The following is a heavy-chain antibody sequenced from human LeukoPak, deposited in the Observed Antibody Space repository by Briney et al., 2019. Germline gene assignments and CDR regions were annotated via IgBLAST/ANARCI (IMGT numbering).Heavy chain of an antibody. V-gene: IGHV4-34*01. CDR1: GGSFSGYH. J-gene: IGHJ5*02. CDR3: AREVDAGYYDILTGYIQNWFDP. CDR2: INHSGST. Sequence: SETLSLTCAVYGGSFSGYHWSWIRQPPGKGLEWIGEINHSGSTNYNPSLKSRITISVDTSKNQFSLKLSSVTAADTAVYYCAREVDAGYYDILTGYIQNWFDPWGQGTLVTVSS. D-gene: IGHD3-9*01.